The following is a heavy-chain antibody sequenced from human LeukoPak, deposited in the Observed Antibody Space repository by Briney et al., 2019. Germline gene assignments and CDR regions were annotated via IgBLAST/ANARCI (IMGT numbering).Heavy chain of an antibody. J-gene: IGHJ4*02. CDR1: GDTFTGYY. V-gene: IGHV1-2*02. CDR2: INPNSGGT. Sequence: GASVKVSCKASGDTFTGYYMHWVRQAPGQGLEWMGWINPNSGGTNYAQKFQGRVTMTRDTSISTAYMELSRLRSDDAAVYYCARGPKPYDYVWGSYRFWGQGTLVTVSS. D-gene: IGHD3-16*02. CDR3: ARGPKPYDYVWGSYRF.